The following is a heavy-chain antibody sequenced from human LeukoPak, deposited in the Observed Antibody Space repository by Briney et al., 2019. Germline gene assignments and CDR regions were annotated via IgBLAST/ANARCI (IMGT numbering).Heavy chain of an antibody. D-gene: IGHD1-26*01. J-gene: IGHJ5*02. CDR2: IYYSGST. CDR1: GGSISGYY. V-gene: IGHV4-39*01. Sequence: SETLSLTCTVSGGSISGYYWGWIRQPPGKWLEWIGSIYYSGSTYYNPSLKSRVTISVDTSKNQFSLKLSSVTAADTAVYYCARHLVGATHWFDPWGQGTLVTVSS. CDR3: ARHLVGATHWFDP.